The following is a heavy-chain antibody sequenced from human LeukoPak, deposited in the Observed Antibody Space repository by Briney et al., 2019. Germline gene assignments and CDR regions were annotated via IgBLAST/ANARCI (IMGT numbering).Heavy chain of an antibody. CDR3: ARASGLYYYDSSGYYFRRGMDV. Sequence: GGSLRLSCAASGFTFSSYGMHWVRQAPGKGLEWVAVISYDGSNKYYADSVKGRFTISRDNSKNTLYLQMNSLRAEDTAVYYCARASGLYYYDSSGYYFRRGMDVWGQGTTVTVSS. V-gene: IGHV3-30*03. CDR2: ISYDGSNK. J-gene: IGHJ6*02. CDR1: GFTFSSYG. D-gene: IGHD3-22*01.